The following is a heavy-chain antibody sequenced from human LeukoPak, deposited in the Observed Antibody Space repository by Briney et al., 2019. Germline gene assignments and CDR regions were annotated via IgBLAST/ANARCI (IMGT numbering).Heavy chain of an antibody. CDR2: IYHSGST. V-gene: IGHV4-38-2*01. CDR3: ARTGVWGRPGYFDY. J-gene: IGHJ4*02. CDR1: GYSISSGYN. Sequence: PSENLSRNCSVSGYSISSGYNWGWIRQPPGKGLEWIGSIYHSGSTYYNPSLKSRDTTSLDTAKNQFSLKLSSVTAADTAVYYWARTGVWGRPGYFDYWGQGTLVTASS. D-gene: IGHD3-16*01.